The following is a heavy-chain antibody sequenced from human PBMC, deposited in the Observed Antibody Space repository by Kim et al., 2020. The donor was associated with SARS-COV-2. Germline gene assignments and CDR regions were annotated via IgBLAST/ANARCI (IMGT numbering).Heavy chain of an antibody. D-gene: IGHD6-19*01. Sequence: NYHSSLKSRVTISVDKSNNHFSLNLNSVTAADTAVYYCSGSSGWYRLDYWGQGTLVTVSS. CDR3: SGSSGWYRLDY. V-gene: IGHV4-4*02. J-gene: IGHJ4*02.